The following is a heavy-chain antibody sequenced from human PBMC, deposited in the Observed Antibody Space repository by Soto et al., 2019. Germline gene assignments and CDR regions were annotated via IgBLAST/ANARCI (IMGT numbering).Heavy chain of an antibody. CDR1: GGSFSGYY. CDR2: INHSGST. Sequence: QVQLQQWGAGLVKPSETLSLTCAVYGGSFSGYYWSWIRQPPGKGLEWIGEINHSGSTNYNPSLKSRVTISVDTSKNQFSLKLSSVTAADTAVYYCARRRDGSVRPNFDYWGQGTLVTVSS. V-gene: IGHV4-34*01. J-gene: IGHJ4*02. CDR3: ARRRDGSVRPNFDY. D-gene: IGHD5-12*01.